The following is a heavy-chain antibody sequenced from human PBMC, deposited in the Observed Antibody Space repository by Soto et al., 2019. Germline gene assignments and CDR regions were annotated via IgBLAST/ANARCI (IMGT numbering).Heavy chain of an antibody. CDR2: IHSDGSST. CDR1: GFTFSYYW. V-gene: IGHV3-74*01. J-gene: IGHJ3*01. D-gene: IGHD1-26*01. CDR3: ARGDRGAFDL. Sequence: SGGSLRLSCAASGFTFSYYWMHWVRQAPGKGLVWVSRIHSDGSSTTYADLVKGRFIISRDNARNTVDLLMNSLRVEDTAVYYCARGDRGAFDLWGQGTVVTVSS.